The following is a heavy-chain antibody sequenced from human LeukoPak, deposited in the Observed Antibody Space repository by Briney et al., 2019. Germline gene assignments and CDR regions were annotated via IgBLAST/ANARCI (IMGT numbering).Heavy chain of an antibody. CDR3: AKDPNYDFWSGHDY. CDR2: ISGSGAGT. D-gene: IGHD3-3*01. V-gene: IGHV3-23*01. Sequence: GSLRLSCAASGFTFSSYAMSWVRQAPGKGLEWVSAISGSGAGTYYADSVKGRFTISRDNSKNTLYLHMNSLRAEDTAVYYCAKDPNYDFWSGHDYWGQGSLVTVSS. J-gene: IGHJ4*02. CDR1: GFTFSSYA.